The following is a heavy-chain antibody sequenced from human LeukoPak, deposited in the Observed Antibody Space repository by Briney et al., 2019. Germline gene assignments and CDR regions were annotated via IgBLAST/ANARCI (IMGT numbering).Heavy chain of an antibody. J-gene: IGHJ4*02. CDR1: GYTFTGYY. Sequence: ASVKVSCKASGYTFTGYYMHWVRQAPGQGLEWMGWINPNSGGTNNAQKFQGRVTMTRDTSISTAYMELSRLRSDGTAVYYCARDWSSGWYDYWGQGTLVTVSS. CDR2: INPNSGGT. V-gene: IGHV1-2*02. CDR3: ARDWSSGWYDY. D-gene: IGHD6-19*01.